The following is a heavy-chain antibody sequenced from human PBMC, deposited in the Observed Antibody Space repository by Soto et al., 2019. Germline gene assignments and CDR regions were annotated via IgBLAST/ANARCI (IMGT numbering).Heavy chain of an antibody. CDR2: IKQDGSEK. J-gene: IGHJ4*02. D-gene: IGHD3-10*01. CDR1: GFTFSSYW. CDR3: ARESRLPMAYYYGSGSSIFDY. Sequence: EVQLVESGGGLVQPGGSLRLSCAASGFTFSSYWMSWVRQAPGKGLEWVANIKQDGSEKYYVDSVKGRFTISRDNAKNSLYLQMNSLRAEDTAVYYCARESRLPMAYYYGSGSSIFDYWGQGTLVTVSS. V-gene: IGHV3-7*03.